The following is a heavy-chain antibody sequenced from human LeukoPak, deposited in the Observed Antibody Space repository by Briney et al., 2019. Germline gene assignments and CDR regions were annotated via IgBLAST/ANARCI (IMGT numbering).Heavy chain of an antibody. CDR2: IYYSGAT. CDR1: GDSINNDY. D-gene: IGHD3-22*01. Sequence: SETLSLTCTVSGDSINNDYWSWIRQPPGKGLEWIGYIYYSGATDYNPSLKSRVSMSLDTSKNQFSLKLSSVTAADTAVYYCARYYDSSGYYYVAFPYGMDVWGQGTTVTVSS. V-gene: IGHV4-59*01. CDR3: ARYYDSSGYYYVAFPYGMDV. J-gene: IGHJ6*02.